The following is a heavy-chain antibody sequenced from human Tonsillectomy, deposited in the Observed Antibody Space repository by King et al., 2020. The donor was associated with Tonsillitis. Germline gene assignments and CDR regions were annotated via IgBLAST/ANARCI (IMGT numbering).Heavy chain of an antibody. CDR3: AKERMGAFDI. CDR1: GFTFSSYG. D-gene: IGHD1-26*01. V-gene: IGHV3-30*02. J-gene: IGHJ3*02. CDR2: IRYDGSNK. Sequence: HGQLVQSGGGVVQPGGSLKLSCAASGFTFSSYGMHWVRQAPGKGLEWVAFIRYDGSNKYYADSVKGRFTISRDNSKNTLYLQINSLRAEDTAVYYCAKERMGAFDIWGQGTMVTVSS.